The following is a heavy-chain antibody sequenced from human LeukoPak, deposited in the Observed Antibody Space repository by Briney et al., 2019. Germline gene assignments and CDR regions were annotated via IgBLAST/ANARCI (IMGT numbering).Heavy chain of an antibody. V-gene: IGHV4-31*03. J-gene: IGHJ6*04. Sequence: PSETLSLTCTVSGGSISSGGYYWSWLRQRPGKGLEWIGYIYYSGSTYYNPSLKSRVTISVDTSKNQFSLKLSSVTAADTAVYYCARGLTDNYYYYGMDVWGKGTTITVSS. CDR1: GGSISSGGYY. D-gene: IGHD3-9*01. CDR2: IYYSGST. CDR3: ARGLTDNYYYYGMDV.